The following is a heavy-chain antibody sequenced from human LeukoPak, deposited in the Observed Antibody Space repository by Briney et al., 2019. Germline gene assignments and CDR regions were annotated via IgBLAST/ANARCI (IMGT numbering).Heavy chain of an antibody. CDR2: IYYSGST. J-gene: IGHJ6*03. V-gene: IGHV4-59*01. CDR3: ARQVGYSSSQDYYMDV. D-gene: IGHD6-6*01. Sequence: PSETLSLTCTVSGGSISSYSWSWIRQPPGKGLEWIGYIYYSGSTNSKPSLKSRVTISVDTSKNQFSLKLSSVTAADTAVYYCARQVGYSSSQDYYMDVWGKGTTVTVSS. CDR1: GGSISSYS.